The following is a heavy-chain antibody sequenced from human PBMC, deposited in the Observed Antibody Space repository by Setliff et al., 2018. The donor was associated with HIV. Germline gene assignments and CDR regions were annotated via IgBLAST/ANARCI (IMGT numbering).Heavy chain of an antibody. D-gene: IGHD3-16*01. CDR1: GVSIISGGYS. J-gene: IGHJ6*03. CDR2: IYTSGST. Sequence: SETLSLTCAVSGVSIISGGYSWSWIRQPAGKGLEWIGRIYTSGSTNYNPSLKSRVTISLDTSKNQFSLNLSSVTAADTAVYYCARRSPGGGYYMDVWGKGTTVTVSS. V-gene: IGHV4-61*02. CDR3: ARRSPGGGYYMDV.